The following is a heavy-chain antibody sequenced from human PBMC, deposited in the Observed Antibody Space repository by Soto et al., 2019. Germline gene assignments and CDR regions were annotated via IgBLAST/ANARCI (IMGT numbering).Heavy chain of an antibody. CDR1: GFTFSSYA. D-gene: IGHD6-13*01. CDR2: ISGSGGST. CDR3: AKNQYHSSSRGWFDP. Sequence: GGSLRLSCAASGFTFSSYAMSWVRQAPGKGLEWVSAISGSGGSTYYADSVKGRFTISRDNSKNTLYLQMNSLRAEDTAVYYWAKNQYHSSSRGWFDPGGQETLVTVS. J-gene: IGHJ5*02. V-gene: IGHV3-23*01.